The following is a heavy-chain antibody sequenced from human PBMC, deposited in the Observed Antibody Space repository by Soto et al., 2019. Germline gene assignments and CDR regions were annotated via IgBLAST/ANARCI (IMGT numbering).Heavy chain of an antibody. CDR2: IYYSGTT. D-gene: IGHD6-19*01. Sequence: PSETLSLTCTVSCGSINTYYWSWIRQPPGKGLEWVGYIYYSGTTYYNPSLKSRISISIDKSKNQFSLKLSSVTAADTAVYYCARVFSGGGDYYYYGMDLWGQGSTVTVSS. J-gene: IGHJ6*02. CDR1: CGSINTYY. CDR3: ARVFSGGGDYYYYGMDL. V-gene: IGHV4-59*01.